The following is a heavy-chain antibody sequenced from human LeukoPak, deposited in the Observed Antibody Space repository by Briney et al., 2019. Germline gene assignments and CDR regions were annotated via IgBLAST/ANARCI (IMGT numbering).Heavy chain of an antibody. CDR1: GGSISSYY. V-gene: IGHV4-59*08. CDR3: ARHFGYCSSTSCYNYFDY. J-gene: IGHJ4*02. D-gene: IGHD2-2*02. Sequence: SETLSLTCTVSGGSISSYYWSWIRQPPGKGLEWIGYIYYSGSTNYNPSLKSRVTISVDTSKNQFSLKLSSVTAADTAVYYRARHFGYCSSTSCYNYFDYWGQGTLVTVSS. CDR2: IYYSGST.